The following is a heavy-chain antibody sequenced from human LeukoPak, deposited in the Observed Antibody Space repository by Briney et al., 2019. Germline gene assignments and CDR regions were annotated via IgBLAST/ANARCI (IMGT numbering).Heavy chain of an antibody. D-gene: IGHD6-13*01. Sequence: PGGSLRLSCAASGFTVSSNYMSWVRQAPGKGLEWVSVIYSGGSTYYADSVKGRFTISRDNSKNTLCLQMNSLRAEDTAVYYCARWGSGSSWAYYYGMDVWGQGTTVTVSS. CDR1: GFTVSSNY. J-gene: IGHJ6*02. CDR2: IYSGGST. V-gene: IGHV3-53*01. CDR3: ARWGSGSSWAYYYGMDV.